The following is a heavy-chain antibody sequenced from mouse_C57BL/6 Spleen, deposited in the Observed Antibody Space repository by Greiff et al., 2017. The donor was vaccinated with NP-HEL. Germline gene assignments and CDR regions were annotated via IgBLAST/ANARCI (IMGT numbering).Heavy chain of an antibody. V-gene: IGHV1-64*01. CDR1: GYTFTSYW. Sequence: VQLQESGAELVKPGASVKLSCKASGYTFTSYWMHWVKQRPGQGLEWIGMIHPKSGSTNYNEKFKSKATLTVDKSSSTAYMQLSSLTSEDSAVYYCARDGYGSSPYWYFDVWGTGTTVTVSS. CDR2: IHPKSGST. CDR3: ARDGYGSSPYWYFDV. J-gene: IGHJ1*03. D-gene: IGHD1-1*01.